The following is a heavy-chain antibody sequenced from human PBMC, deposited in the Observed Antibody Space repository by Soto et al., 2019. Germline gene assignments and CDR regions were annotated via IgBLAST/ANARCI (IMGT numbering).Heavy chain of an antibody. D-gene: IGHD6-13*01. CDR2: IIPIFGTA. Sequence: ASVNVSCKASGGTFSSYAISWVRQTPGQGLEWMGGIIPIFGTANYAQKFQGRVTITADESTSTAYMELSSLRSEDTTVYYCARDSSPDYYYYYGMDVWGQGTTVTVSS. CDR3: ARDSSPDYYYYYGMDV. CDR1: GGTFSSYA. J-gene: IGHJ6*02. V-gene: IGHV1-69*13.